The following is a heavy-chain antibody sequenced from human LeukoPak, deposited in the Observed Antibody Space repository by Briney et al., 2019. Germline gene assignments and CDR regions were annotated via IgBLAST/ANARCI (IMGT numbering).Heavy chain of an antibody. V-gene: IGHV4-34*01. Sequence: PSETLSLTCAVYGGSFSGYYWSWSRQPTGKGLQWIGEINHSGSTNYNPSLKSRVTISVDTSKNQFSLKLSSVTAADTAVYYCARLVYYHYYMDVWGKGTTVTISS. CDR3: ARLVYYHYYMDV. J-gene: IGHJ6*03. CDR2: INHSGST. CDR1: GGSFSGYY.